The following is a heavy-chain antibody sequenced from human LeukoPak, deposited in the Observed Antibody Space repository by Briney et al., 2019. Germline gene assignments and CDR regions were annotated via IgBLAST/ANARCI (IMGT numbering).Heavy chain of an antibody. V-gene: IGHV1-18*01. J-gene: IGHJ4*02. D-gene: IGHD6-19*01. CDR2: ISAYNGNT. CDR3: ARASRSSGPLVDFDY. CDR1: GYTFTSYG. Sequence: ASVTVSCKASGYTFTSYGISWVRQAPGQGLEWMGWISAYNGNTNYAQKLQGRVTMTTDTSTSTAYMELRSLRSDDTAVYYCARASRSSGPLVDFDYWGQGTLVTVSS.